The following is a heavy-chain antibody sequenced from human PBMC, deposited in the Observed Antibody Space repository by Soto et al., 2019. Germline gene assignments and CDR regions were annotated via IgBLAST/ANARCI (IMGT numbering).Heavy chain of an antibody. D-gene: IGHD3-22*01. CDR1: GGSFSGYY. CDR2: INHSGST. Sequence: SETLSLTCAVYGGSFSGYYWSWIRQPPGKGLEWIGEINHSGSTNYNPSLKSRVTISVDTSKNQFSLKLSSVTAADTAVYYCARERIYYYDSSGLDYWGQGTLVTVSS. CDR3: ARERIYYYDSSGLDY. V-gene: IGHV4-34*01. J-gene: IGHJ4*02.